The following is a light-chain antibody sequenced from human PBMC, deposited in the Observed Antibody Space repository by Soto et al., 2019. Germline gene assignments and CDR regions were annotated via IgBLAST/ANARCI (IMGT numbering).Light chain of an antibody. J-gene: IGKJ4*01. V-gene: IGKV1-39*01. CDR3: QQSYATVRT. Sequence: DIQMTQSPSSLSPSVGDRVTITCRASQGISTFLNWYQHKPGKAPRLLIYAASRLQSGVPARFSGSGAETDFTLTITSLQPEDFGIYYCQQSYATVRTFGGGTKVDI. CDR1: QGISTF. CDR2: AAS.